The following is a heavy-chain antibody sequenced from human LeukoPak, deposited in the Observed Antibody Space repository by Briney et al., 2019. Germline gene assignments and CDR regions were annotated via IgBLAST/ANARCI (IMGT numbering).Heavy chain of an antibody. CDR1: GYTFNNYG. V-gene: IGHV1-18*01. CDR3: AREGGSGSYYNGNDY. Sequence: ASVKVSCKASGYTFNNYGITWVRQAPGQGLEWMRWISAYNGNTNYAQKFQGRVTMTTDTSTSTAYMELRSLKYDDTAVYYCAREGGSGSYYNGNDYWGQGTLVTVSS. D-gene: IGHD3-10*01. CDR2: ISAYNGNT. J-gene: IGHJ4*02.